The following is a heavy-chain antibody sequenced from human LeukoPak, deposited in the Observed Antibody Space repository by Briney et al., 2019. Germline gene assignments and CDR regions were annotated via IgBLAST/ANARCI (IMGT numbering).Heavy chain of an antibody. Sequence: ASVKVSCKASGGTFSSYAISWVRQAPGQGLEWMGWISAYNGNTNYAQKLQGRVTMTTDTSTSTAYMELRSLRSDDTAVYYCARDSDELEFDYWGQGTLVTVSS. V-gene: IGHV1-18*01. J-gene: IGHJ4*02. D-gene: IGHD1-1*01. CDR3: ARDSDELEFDY. CDR2: ISAYNGNT. CDR1: GGTFSSYA.